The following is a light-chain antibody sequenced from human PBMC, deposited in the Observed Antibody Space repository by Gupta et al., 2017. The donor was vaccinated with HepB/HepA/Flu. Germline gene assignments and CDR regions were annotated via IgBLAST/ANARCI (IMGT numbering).Light chain of an antibody. V-gene: IGLV3-21*02. Sequence: SYVLTQPPSVSVAPGETARITCRGDNIGSQSVHWYRQKPGQAPVLVVYDNSDRPSGIPERFSGSKSGNTATLTISRVEAGDEADYYCQVWDSSSDHRVFGGGTKATVL. CDR3: QVWDSSSDHRV. CDR2: DNS. J-gene: IGLJ3*02. CDR1: NIGSQS.